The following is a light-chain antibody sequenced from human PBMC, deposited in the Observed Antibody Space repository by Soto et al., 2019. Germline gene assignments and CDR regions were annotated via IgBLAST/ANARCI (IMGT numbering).Light chain of an antibody. CDR3: QQYGDPVA. CDR1: QSVNSNY. J-gene: IGKJ4*01. Sequence: EIVLTQSPGTLSLSPGERATLSCRASQSVNSNYLAWYQQKPGQAPRVLIYGASCRATGIPDRFSVSGSGTDFTLTISTLEPEDFAVYYCQQYGDPVAFGGGTKV. CDR2: GAS. V-gene: IGKV3-20*01.